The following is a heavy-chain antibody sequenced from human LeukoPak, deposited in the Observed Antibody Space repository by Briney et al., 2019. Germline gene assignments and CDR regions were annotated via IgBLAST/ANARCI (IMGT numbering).Heavy chain of an antibody. CDR3: ASQSLAAAGTFDL. CDR1: GGSISSYY. V-gene: IGHV4-59*01. D-gene: IGHD6-13*01. J-gene: IGHJ2*01. CDR2: IYYSGST. Sequence: PSETLSLTCTVSGGSISSYYWSWIRQPPGKGLEWIGYIYYSGSTNYNPSLKSRVTISVDTSKNQFSLKLSSVTAADTAVYYCASQSLAAAGTFDLWGRGTLVTVSS.